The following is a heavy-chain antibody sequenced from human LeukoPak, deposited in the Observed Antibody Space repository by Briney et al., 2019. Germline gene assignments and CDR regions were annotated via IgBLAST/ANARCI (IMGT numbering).Heavy chain of an antibody. J-gene: IGHJ4*02. CDR3: ARDRNSGSYYRY. D-gene: IGHD1-26*01. CDR2: INPNSGGT. CDR1: GYTFTGYY. V-gene: IGHV1-2*02. Sequence: ASVKVSCKASGYTFTGYYMHWVRQAPGQGLEWMGWINPNSGGTNYAQKFQGRVTMTRDTPISTAYMELRSLRSDDTAVYYCARDRNSGSYYRYWGQGTLVSVSS.